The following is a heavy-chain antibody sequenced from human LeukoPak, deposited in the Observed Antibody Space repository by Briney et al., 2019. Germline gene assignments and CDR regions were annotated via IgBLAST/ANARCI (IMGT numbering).Heavy chain of an antibody. D-gene: IGHD3-9*01. CDR2: ISAYNGDT. CDR1: GYTFTSYG. J-gene: IGHJ4*02. V-gene: IGHV1-18*01. CDR3: ARGRYFDWLSEYYFDY. Sequence: GASVKVSCKASGYTFTSYGISWVRQAPGQGLEWMGWISAYNGDTNYAQKLQGRVTMTRDTSTSTVYMELSSLRSEDTAVYYCARGRYFDWLSEYYFDYWGQGTLVTVSS.